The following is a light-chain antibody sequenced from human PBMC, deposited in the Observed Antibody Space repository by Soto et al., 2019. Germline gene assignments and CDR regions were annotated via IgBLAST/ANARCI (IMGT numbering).Light chain of an antibody. Sequence: EIVMTQSPATLSVSPGERVTLSCRASQSVSSNLAWYQQKPGQAPRLLIYGASTRATGFPARFSGSGSGTEFTLTISSLQSEDFAVYYCQQYINWPLTFGGGTKVEIK. CDR2: GAS. CDR3: QQYINWPLT. CDR1: QSVSSN. V-gene: IGKV3-15*01. J-gene: IGKJ4*01.